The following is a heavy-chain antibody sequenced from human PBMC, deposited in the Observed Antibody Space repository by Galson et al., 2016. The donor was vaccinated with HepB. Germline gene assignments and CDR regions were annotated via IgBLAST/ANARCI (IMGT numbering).Heavy chain of an antibody. Sequence: TLSLTCTVSGGSISSGNYYWTWIRQPAGKGLEWIGRIFITGSTNSNPSLKSRVTISVDPSKNQFSLRLTSVTAADTGVYYCARVWVPGGYVYLDIWGQGTVVTVSS. V-gene: IGHV4-61*02. CDR2: IFITGST. CDR1: GGSISSGNYY. J-gene: IGHJ3*02. D-gene: IGHD5-18*01. CDR3: ARVWVPGGYVYLDI.